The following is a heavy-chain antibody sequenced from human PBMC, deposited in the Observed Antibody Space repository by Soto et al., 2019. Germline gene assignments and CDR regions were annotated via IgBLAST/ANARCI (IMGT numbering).Heavy chain of an antibody. J-gene: IGHJ4*02. V-gene: IGHV3-48*02. CDR3: ARDLWSGPALSDF. D-gene: IGHD3-3*01. Sequence: GGSLRLSCAASGFTFSTYSMNWVRQAPGKGLEWVSSIRGRDNSISYADFAKGRFTISRDNAKSSLYLQMNSLTDEDTGVYYCARDLWSGPALSDFWGPGTLVTVSS. CDR2: IRGRDNSI. CDR1: GFTFSTYS.